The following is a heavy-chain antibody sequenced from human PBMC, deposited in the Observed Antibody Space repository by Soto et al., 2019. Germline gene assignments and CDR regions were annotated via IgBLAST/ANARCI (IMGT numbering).Heavy chain of an antibody. CDR2: ISGSGGST. J-gene: IGHJ1*01. V-gene: IGHV3-23*01. CDR3: TNGYCSGGSCYQAFQH. CDR1: GFTFSSYA. D-gene: IGHD2-15*01. Sequence: GGSLRLSCAASGFTFSSYAMSWVRQAPGKGLEWVSAISGSGGSTYYADSVKGRFTISRDNSKNTLYLQMNSLRAEDTAVYYCTNGYCSGGSCYQAFQHWGQGTLVTVSS.